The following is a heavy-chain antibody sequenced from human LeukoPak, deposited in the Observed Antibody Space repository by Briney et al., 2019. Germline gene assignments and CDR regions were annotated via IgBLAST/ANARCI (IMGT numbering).Heavy chain of an antibody. CDR3: ARWARGVGFDP. Sequence: TSETLSLTCTVSGGSISSYYWSWIRQPPGKGLEWIGYIYYSGSTNYNPSLKSRVTISVDTSKNQFSLKLSSVTAADTAVYYCARWARGVGFDPWGQGTLVTVSS. CDR2: IYYSGST. J-gene: IGHJ5*02. V-gene: IGHV4-59*01. D-gene: IGHD3-10*01. CDR1: GGSISSYY.